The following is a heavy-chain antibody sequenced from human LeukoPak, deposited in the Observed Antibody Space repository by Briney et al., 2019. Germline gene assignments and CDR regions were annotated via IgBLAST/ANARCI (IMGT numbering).Heavy chain of an antibody. CDR3: ARWRSGGDCCDP. Sequence: SETLSLTCAVSGGSIGSYHWSWIRQPPGKGLEWIGYIHDSGSTKYNPSLKSRVTMSVDTSRNHLSLKLTSVTAADTAVYYCARWRSGGDCCDPWGQGTLVTVSS. V-gene: IGHV4-59*01. CDR2: IHDSGST. D-gene: IGHD3-10*01. CDR1: GGSIGSYH. J-gene: IGHJ5*02.